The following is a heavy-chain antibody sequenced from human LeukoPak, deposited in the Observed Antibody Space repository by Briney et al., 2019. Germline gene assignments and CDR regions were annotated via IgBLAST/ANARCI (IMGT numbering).Heavy chain of an antibody. V-gene: IGHV4-61*02. CDR2: MYTSGST. CDR1: GGSISSGSYY. Sequence: SETLSLTCTVSGGSISSGSYYWSWIRQPAGKGLEWIGRMYTSGSTNYNPSLKSRVTISVDTSKNQFSLKLSSVTAADTAVYYCARADGITGTRYYFDYWGQGTLVTVSS. D-gene: IGHD1-20*01. CDR3: ARADGITGTRYYFDY. J-gene: IGHJ4*02.